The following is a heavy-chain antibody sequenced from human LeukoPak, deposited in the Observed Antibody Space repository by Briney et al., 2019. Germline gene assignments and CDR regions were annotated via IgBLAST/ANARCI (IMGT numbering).Heavy chain of an antibody. D-gene: IGHD6-19*01. J-gene: IGHJ3*02. V-gene: IGHV3-74*01. CDR3: ARGLWLVKDAFDI. CDR1: GFTFSNNW. CDR2: INSDGSST. Sequence: GGSLRLSGAASGFTFSNNWMHWVRQAPGKGLVWVSRINSDGSSTSYADSVKGRFTISRDNAKNTLYLQMNSLRAEDTAVYYCARGLWLVKDAFDIWGQGTMVTVSS.